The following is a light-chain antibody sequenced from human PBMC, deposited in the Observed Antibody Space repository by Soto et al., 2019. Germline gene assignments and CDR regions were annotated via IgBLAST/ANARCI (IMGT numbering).Light chain of an antibody. CDR2: AAS. Sequence: DIQMTQSPSTLSASVGDRVTITCRASQDIRSYLAWYQQKAGRAPKLLIYAASTLQSEVPSRFSGSGSGTEFTLTISSLQPEDFATYYCQQLNSFPITFGQVTRLEIK. CDR1: QDIRSY. CDR3: QQLNSFPIT. V-gene: IGKV1-9*01. J-gene: IGKJ5*01.